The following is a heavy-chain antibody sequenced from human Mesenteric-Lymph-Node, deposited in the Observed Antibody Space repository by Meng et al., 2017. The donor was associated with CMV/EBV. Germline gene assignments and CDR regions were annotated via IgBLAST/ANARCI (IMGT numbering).Heavy chain of an antibody. Sequence: GESLKISCAASGFTFSSYAMGWVRQAPGKGLEWVSGISGSGGSTFCADSVKGRFTISRDNSKNTLYLQMNSLRAEDTAVYYCAKTQYSSGWHEAGSWGQGTLVTVSS. D-gene: IGHD6-19*01. CDR2: ISGSGGST. CDR3: AKTQYSSGWHEAGS. J-gene: IGHJ5*02. V-gene: IGHV3-23*01. CDR1: GFTFSSYA.